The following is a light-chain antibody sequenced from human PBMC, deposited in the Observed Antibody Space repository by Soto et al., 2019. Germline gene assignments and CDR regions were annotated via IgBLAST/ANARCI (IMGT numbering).Light chain of an antibody. CDR1: SGSVSTSNY. CDR3: VLYMGSGIPWV. CDR2: STN. V-gene: IGLV8-61*01. J-gene: IGLJ3*02. Sequence: QTVVTQEPSFSVSPGGTVTLTCGLSSGSVSTSNYPGWYQQTPGQAPRTLIYSTNTRSSGVPDRFSGSILGNKAALTITGAQADDESHYYCVLYMGSGIPWVFGGGTKLTVL.